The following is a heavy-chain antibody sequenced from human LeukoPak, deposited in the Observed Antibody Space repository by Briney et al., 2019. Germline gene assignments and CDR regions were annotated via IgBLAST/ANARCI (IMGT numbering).Heavy chain of an antibody. CDR3: ARDADRIVVSGFDY. CDR1: GFTFSSYW. CDR2: IKSDGSWT. J-gene: IGHJ4*02. Sequence: PGGSVRLSCAASGFTFSSYWMHWVRQAPGKGLVWVSRIKSDGSWTEYAGSVRGRFTISRDNAKNTLYLQMNSLRAEDTAVYYCARDADRIVVSGFDYWRQGTLVTVSS. D-gene: IGHD6-19*01. V-gene: IGHV3-74*03.